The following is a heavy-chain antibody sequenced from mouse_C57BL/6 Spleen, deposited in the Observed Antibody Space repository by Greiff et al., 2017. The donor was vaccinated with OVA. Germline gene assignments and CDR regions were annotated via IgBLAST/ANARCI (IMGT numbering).Heavy chain of an antibody. Sequence: EVHLVESGPELVKPGASVKMSCKASGYTFTDYNMHWVKQSHGKSLEWIGYINPNNGGTSYNQKFKGKATLTVNKSSSTAYMELRSLTSEDSAVYYCARGQLRLHYFDYWGQGTTLTVSS. CDR3: ARGQLRLHYFDY. J-gene: IGHJ2*01. V-gene: IGHV1-22*01. CDR2: INPNNGGT. D-gene: IGHD3-2*02. CDR1: GYTFTDYN.